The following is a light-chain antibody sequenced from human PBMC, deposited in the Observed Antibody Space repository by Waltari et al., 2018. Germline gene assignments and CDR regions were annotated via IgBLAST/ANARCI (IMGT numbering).Light chain of an antibody. Sequence: QPALTQPASVSGSPGQSITISCTGTSNDVGNSKHVCWYQQHPGKAPKRIISEVPGRPSWVSDRCSGAKSGNTASLTISGLQAEDEADYYCLSYTSSITFVFGGGTKLSVL. CDR1: SNDVGNSKH. CDR3: LSYTSSITFV. V-gene: IGLV2-23*02. J-gene: IGLJ2*01. CDR2: EVP.